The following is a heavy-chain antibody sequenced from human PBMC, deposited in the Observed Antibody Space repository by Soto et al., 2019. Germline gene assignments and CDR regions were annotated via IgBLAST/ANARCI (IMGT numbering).Heavy chain of an antibody. CDR2: ISGSSSTI. V-gene: IGHV3-48*01. CDR3: ARDYGGNSDI. J-gene: IGHJ4*02. CDR1: GFTFSSYS. D-gene: IGHD2-21*02. Sequence: GGSLRLSCAASGFTFSSYSMNWVRQAPGKGLEWVSYISGSSSTIYYADSVKGRFTISRDNAKNSLCLQMNSLRAEDTAVYYCARDYGGNSDIWGQGTLVTVSS.